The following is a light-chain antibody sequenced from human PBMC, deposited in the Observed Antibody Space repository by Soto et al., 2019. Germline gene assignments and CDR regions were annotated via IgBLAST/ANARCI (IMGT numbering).Light chain of an antibody. Sequence: IQLTQSPPSLSASVGDRVIITCRARQDISSYVAWYQQKPGKAPKVPIYAASTVHSGVPSRFSGSGSGTEFTLTIDSLQTDDFSTYYCQEVKRDLPLNFGAGTKVDIK. J-gene: IGKJ4*01. V-gene: IGKV1-9*01. CDR3: QEVKRDLPLN. CDR2: AAS. CDR1: QDISSY.